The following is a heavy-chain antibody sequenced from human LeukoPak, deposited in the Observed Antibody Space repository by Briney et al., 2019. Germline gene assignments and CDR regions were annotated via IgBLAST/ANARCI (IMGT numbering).Heavy chain of an antibody. D-gene: IGHD5-18*01. CDR2: MNPSGGST. Sequence: ASVKVSCKASGHTFTSYYMQWVRQAPGQGREWMGIMNPSGGSTSYAQKFQGRVTMTRDTSTSTVYMELSSLRSEDTAVYYCARGGMGIQLWSFDYWGQGTPVTVSS. J-gene: IGHJ4*02. CDR3: ARGGMGIQLWSFDY. CDR1: GHTFTSYY. V-gene: IGHV1-46*01.